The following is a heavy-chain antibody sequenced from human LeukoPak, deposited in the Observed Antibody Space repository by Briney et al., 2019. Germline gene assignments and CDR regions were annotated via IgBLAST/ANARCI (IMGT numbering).Heavy chain of an antibody. CDR3: TKDMTAPFQI. Sequence: PRGSLRPSSAASGFTFSSYAISWVRQAPGKGLEWVSAISGSGGSTYYADSVKGRFTISRDNSKNTLYLQMNSLRAEDTAVYYCTKDMTAPFQIWGQGTLVTVSS. J-gene: IGHJ4*02. CDR2: ISGSGGST. V-gene: IGHV3-23*01. CDR1: GFTFSSYA. D-gene: IGHD2/OR15-2a*01.